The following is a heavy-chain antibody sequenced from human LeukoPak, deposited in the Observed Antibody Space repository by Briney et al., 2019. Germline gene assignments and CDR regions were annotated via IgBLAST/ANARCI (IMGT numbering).Heavy chain of an antibody. D-gene: IGHD1-1*01. J-gene: IGHJ4*02. Sequence: ASVKVSCKASGYTFTSYGISWVRQAPGQGLEWMGWISAYNGNTNYAQKFQGRVTMTRNTSISTAYMELSSLRSEDTAVYYCATLHWNDADYWGQGTLVTVSS. CDR3: ATLHWNDADY. CDR2: ISAYNGNT. V-gene: IGHV1-18*01. CDR1: GYTFTSYG.